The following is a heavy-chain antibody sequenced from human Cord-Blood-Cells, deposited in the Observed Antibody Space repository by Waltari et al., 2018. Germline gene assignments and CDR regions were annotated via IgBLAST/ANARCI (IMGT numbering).Heavy chain of an antibody. Sequence: ELQLVESGGGLVRPGGSLSLSCVASGLTFCRYRLNWVLQAPGKGLEWVSSISSRSSYIYYADSVKGRFTIYRDNAKNSLYLQMNSLRAEDTAVYYCASGRLELDYWGQGTLVTVSS. J-gene: IGHJ4*02. CDR1: GLTFCRYR. D-gene: IGHD1-1*01. CDR2: ISSRSSYI. CDR3: ASGRLELDY. V-gene: IGHV3-21*01.